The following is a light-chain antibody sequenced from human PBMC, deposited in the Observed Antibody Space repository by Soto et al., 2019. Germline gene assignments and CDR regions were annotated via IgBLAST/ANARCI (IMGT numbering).Light chain of an antibody. Sequence: AIRMTQSPSSLSASTGDRVTITCRASQGISSYLAWYQQKPGKAPKLLIYAASTLRSGVPSRSSGSGSGTDFTLTISCLQSEDFATYYCQQYYSYPPYTFGQGTKLEIK. CDR2: AAS. J-gene: IGKJ2*01. CDR3: QQYYSYPPYT. CDR1: QGISSY. V-gene: IGKV1-8*01.